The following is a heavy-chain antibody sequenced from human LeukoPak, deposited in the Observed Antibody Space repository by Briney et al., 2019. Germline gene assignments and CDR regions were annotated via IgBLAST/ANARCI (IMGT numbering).Heavy chain of an antibody. CDR1: GHTLTNYV. V-gene: IGHV1-3*01. Sequence: SVKVSCKASGHTLTNYVMHRVRQAPGQRLEWIGWINAGNGNTNYAQKLQGRVTMTTDTSTSTAYMELRSLRSDDTAVYYCARVRFLEWLLISSWFDPWGQGTLVTVSS. CDR2: INAGNGNT. J-gene: IGHJ5*02. CDR3: ARVRFLEWLLISSWFDP. D-gene: IGHD3-3*01.